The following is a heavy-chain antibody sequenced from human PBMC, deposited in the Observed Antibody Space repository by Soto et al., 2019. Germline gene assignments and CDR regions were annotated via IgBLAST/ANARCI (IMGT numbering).Heavy chain of an antibody. CDR1: GGTLSRSA. V-gene: IGHV1-69*01. D-gene: IGHD6-13*01. CDR3: GTGSSWTKVES. J-gene: IGHJ4*02. Sequence: QVQLVQSGAEVKKPGSSVKVSCKASGGTLSRSAISWVRQAPGQGLGWMGGIIPIFGPAIYAQKFRGRFRIIEEESTRTAYREMSSLRSDDTAVYYCGTGSSWTKVESWGQGTLVTVSS. CDR2: IIPIFGPA.